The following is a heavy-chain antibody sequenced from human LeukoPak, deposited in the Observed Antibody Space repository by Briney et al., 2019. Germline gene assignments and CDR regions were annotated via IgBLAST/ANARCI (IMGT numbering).Heavy chain of an antibody. Sequence: SETLSLTCTVSGGSISSYYWSWIRQPPGKGLEWIGYIYYSGSTNYNPSLKSRVTISVETSKNQFPLKLSSVTAADTAVYYCAGEVVTMVRGVIRSDAFDIWGQGTMVTVS. J-gene: IGHJ3*02. CDR1: GGSISSYY. CDR2: IYYSGST. CDR3: AGEVVTMVRGVIRSDAFDI. V-gene: IGHV4-59*01. D-gene: IGHD3-10*01.